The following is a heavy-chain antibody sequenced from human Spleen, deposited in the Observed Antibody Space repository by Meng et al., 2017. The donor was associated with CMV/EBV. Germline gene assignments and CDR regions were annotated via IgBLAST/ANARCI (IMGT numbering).Heavy chain of an antibody. CDR2: ISGSGGDT. V-gene: IGHV3-23*01. CDR1: GFTFSDYY. D-gene: IGHD1-26*01. Sequence: GESLKISCAASGFTFSDYYMNWVRQAPGKGLEWVSAISGSGGDTDYADSVKGRFTISRDNSKNTLYLQMNSLRAEDTAVYYCANAEMPGATGDYWGQGSLVTVSS. J-gene: IGHJ4*02. CDR3: ANAEMPGATGDY.